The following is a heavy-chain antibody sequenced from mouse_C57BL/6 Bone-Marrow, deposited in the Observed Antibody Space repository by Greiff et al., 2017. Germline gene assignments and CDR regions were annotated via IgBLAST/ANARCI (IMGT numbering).Heavy chain of an antibody. V-gene: IGHV1-81*01. D-gene: IGHD1-1*01. Sequence: VQLQQSGAELARPGASVKLSCKASGYTFTSYGISWVKQRTGQGLEWIGEIYPRSGNTYYNEKFKGKATLTADTSSSTAYMELRSLTSEDSAVYFCGREGGYYGSPDYWGQGTTLTVSS. J-gene: IGHJ2*01. CDR1: GYTFTSYG. CDR2: IYPRSGNT. CDR3: GREGGYYGSPDY.